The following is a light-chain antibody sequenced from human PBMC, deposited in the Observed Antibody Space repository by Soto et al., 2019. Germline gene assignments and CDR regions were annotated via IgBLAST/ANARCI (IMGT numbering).Light chain of an antibody. J-gene: IGKJ1*01. CDR1: QSVSSY. CDR3: QQRSNWAPWT. Sequence: EIVLTQSPATLSLSPGESATLSCRASQSVSSYLAWYQQKPGQAPRLLIYDASNRATGIPARFSGSGSGTDFTLTISSLEPEDFPVYYCQQRSNWAPWTFGQGTKVEIK. V-gene: IGKV3-11*01. CDR2: DAS.